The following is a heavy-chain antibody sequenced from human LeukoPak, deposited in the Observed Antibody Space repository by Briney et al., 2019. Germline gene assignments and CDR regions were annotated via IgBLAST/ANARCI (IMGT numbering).Heavy chain of an antibody. CDR2: IYYSGST. J-gene: IGHJ4*02. Sequence: SETLSLTCTVSGGSISSYYWSWIRQPPGKGLEWIGHIYYSGSTSYNPSLKSRVTISVDTSKNQFSLKLSSVTAADTAVYYYARFLSCGGDCYILDYWGQGTLVTVSS. CDR1: GGSISSYY. V-gene: IGHV4-59*01. CDR3: ARFLSCGGDCYILDY. D-gene: IGHD2-21*02.